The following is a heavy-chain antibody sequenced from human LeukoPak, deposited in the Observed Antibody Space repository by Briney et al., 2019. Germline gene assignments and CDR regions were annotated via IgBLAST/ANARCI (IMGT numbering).Heavy chain of an antibody. CDR3: AELGITMIGGV. D-gene: IGHD3-10*02. CDR2: ISSSDNTI. Sequence: GGSLRLSCAASGFTFSTYEMNWVRQAPGKGLEWVSYISSSDNTIYYADSVKGRFTISRDNAKNSLYLQMNSLRAEDTAVYYCAELGITMIGGVWGKGTTVTISS. V-gene: IGHV3-48*03. J-gene: IGHJ6*04. CDR1: GFTFSTYE.